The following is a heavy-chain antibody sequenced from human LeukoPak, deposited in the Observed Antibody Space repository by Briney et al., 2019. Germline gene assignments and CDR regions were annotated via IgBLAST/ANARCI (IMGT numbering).Heavy chain of an antibody. CDR2: INHSGST. D-gene: IGHD1-1*01. CDR1: GGSFSGYY. J-gene: IGHJ5*02. Sequence: SETLSLTCAVYGGSFSGYYWSWIRQPPGKGLEWIGEINHSGSTNYNPSLKSRVTISVDTSKNQFSLKLSSVTAADTAVYYCASGGVLRGPDIKTTGGNWFDPWGQGTLVTVSS. CDR3: ASGGVLRGPDIKTTGGNWFDP. V-gene: IGHV4-34*01.